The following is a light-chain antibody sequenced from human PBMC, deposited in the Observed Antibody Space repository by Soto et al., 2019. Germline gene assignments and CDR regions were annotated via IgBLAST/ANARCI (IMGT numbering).Light chain of an antibody. Sequence: QSALTQPASVSGSPGQSITISCTGTSSDVGGYNYVSWYQHHPGKAPKLIIYDVSNRPSGVSNRFSGSKSGNTASLTISGLQPEDEADSYCSSYTTSNTRQIVFGTGTKVTVL. CDR1: SSDVGGYNY. CDR2: DVS. V-gene: IGLV2-14*03. CDR3: SSYTTSNTRQIV. J-gene: IGLJ1*01.